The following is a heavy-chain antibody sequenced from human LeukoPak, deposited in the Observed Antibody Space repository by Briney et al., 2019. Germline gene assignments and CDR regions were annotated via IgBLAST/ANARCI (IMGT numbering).Heavy chain of an antibody. Sequence: PGGSLRLSCAASGFTFSNAWMSWVRQAPGKGPEWVGRIKSKTDGGTTDYAAPVKGRFTISRDDSKNTLYLQMNSLKTEDTAVYYCTTPSDFEYSSSSDGFDCWGQGTLVTVSS. D-gene: IGHD6-6*01. V-gene: IGHV3-15*01. J-gene: IGHJ4*02. CDR2: IKSKTDGGTT. CDR1: GFTFSNAW. CDR3: TTPSDFEYSSSSDGFDC.